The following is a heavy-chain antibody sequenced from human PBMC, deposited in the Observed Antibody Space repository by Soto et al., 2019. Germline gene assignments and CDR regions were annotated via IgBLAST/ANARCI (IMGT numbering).Heavy chain of an antibody. J-gene: IGHJ5*02. V-gene: IGHV4-59*01. Sequence: SETLSLTCTVSGGSISSYYWSWVRQPPGKGLEWIAYIYYSGSTNYNPSLKSRVTISVDTSKNQFSLKLSSVAAADTAVYYCSRGPSNWFDPWGQGTLVTAPQ. CDR2: IYYSGST. CDR1: GGSISSYY. CDR3: SRGPSNWFDP.